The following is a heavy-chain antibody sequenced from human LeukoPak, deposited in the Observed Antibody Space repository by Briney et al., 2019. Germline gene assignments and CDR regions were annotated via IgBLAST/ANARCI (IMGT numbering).Heavy chain of an antibody. D-gene: IGHD2-8*01. Sequence: SETLSLTCAVYGGSFSGYYWSWIRQPPGNRLEWIGEINHSGSTNYSPSLKSRVTISVDTSKNQFSLKLSSVTAADTAVYYCARDILLMVYAIAYTRRGFDYWGQGTLVTVSS. CDR3: ARDILLMVYAIAYTRRGFDY. V-gene: IGHV4-34*01. CDR2: INHSGST. CDR1: GGSFSGYY. J-gene: IGHJ4*02.